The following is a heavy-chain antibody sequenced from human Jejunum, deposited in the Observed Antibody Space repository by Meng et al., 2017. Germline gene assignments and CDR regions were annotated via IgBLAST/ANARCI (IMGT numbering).Heavy chain of an antibody. CDR3: ASRPVGIRTYYFDC. Sequence: GWLQASGPGLGKPSGTLSLTCAVSGGSITSTKWWSWVRQTPGKGLEWIGEVFHSGTPNYNPSLMSRLTMSVDKSKNQFSLNLTSVTAADTAVYYCASRPVGIRTYYFDCWGQGTLVTVSS. D-gene: IGHD2-21*01. J-gene: IGHJ4*02. V-gene: IGHV4-4*02. CDR2: VFHSGTP. CDR1: GGSITSTKW.